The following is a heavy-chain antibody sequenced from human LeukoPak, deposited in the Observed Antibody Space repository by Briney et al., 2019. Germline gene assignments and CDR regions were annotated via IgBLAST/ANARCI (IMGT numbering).Heavy chain of an antibody. J-gene: IGHJ4*02. CDR1: GYSFISYG. D-gene: IGHD2-15*01. V-gene: IGHV1-18*01. CDR2: ISAFNGNT. CDR3: AREYCGGGGCYFDF. Sequence: ASVKVSCKASGYSFISYGITWVRQAPGQGLEYMGWISAFNGNTNYAQNLQGRVTMTTGTSTSTAYMDLRNLRFDDTAVYYCAREYCGGGGCYFDFWGQGTLVTVSS.